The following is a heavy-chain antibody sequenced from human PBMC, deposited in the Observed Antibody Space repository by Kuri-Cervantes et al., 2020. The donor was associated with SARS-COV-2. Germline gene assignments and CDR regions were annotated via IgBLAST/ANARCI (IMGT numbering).Heavy chain of an antibody. D-gene: IGHD2-2*01. J-gene: IGHJ6*02. CDR3: ARGLIGLVPAPVLGLGPFYSYFNMDV. Sequence: ESLKISCAVYGGSFSDYQWNWVRQAPGKGLEWIGEINHSGGTNYSSSLKSRVTISVDTSKNQISLKVASVTAADTAVYYCARGLIGLVPAPVLGLGPFYSYFNMDVWGQGTTVTVSS. V-gene: IGHV4-34*01. CDR2: INHSGGT. CDR1: GGSFSDYQ.